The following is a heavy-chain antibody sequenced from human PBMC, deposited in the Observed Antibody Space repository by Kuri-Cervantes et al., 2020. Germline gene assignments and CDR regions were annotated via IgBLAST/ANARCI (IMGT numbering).Heavy chain of an antibody. CDR2: INWNCGNI. J-gene: IGHJ6*03. CDR3: ARDGLPYYYYYYMDV. Sequence: GGSLRPSCAPSGFTFDDYAIHWVRQAPGKGLVWVSPINWNCGNIVYADSVKGRFTISRDNAQNSLYLQMNSLRAEDTAVYYCARDGLPYYYYYYMDVWGKGTTVTVSS. CDR1: GFTFDDYA. D-gene: IGHD4-11*01. V-gene: IGHV3-9*01.